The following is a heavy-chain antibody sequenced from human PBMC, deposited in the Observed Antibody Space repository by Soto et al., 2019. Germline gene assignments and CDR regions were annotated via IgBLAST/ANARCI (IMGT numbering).Heavy chain of an antibody. V-gene: IGHV3-48*02. D-gene: IGHD2-15*01. CDR1: GLTFSTYS. CDR3: ARDRLGCSGGGCYSGYYGMDV. J-gene: IGHJ6*02. CDR2: IRSSSVTI. Sequence: EVQLVESGGGLVQPGGSLRLSCAASGLTFSTYSLNWVRQAPGKGLEWVSYIRSSSVTINYADSVKGRFTISRDNAKNSLYLQMNSLRDEDTAVYYGARDRLGCSGGGCYSGYYGMDVWGQGTTVTVSS.